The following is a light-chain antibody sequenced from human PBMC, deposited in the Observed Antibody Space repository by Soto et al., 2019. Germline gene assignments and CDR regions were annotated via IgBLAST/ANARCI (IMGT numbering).Light chain of an antibody. V-gene: IGLV2-23*01. J-gene: IGLJ1*01. CDR3: CLYIGATTYV. CDR2: EGH. Sequence: QSVLAQTASVSGSPGQSITISCTGTSGLVGSLSLVSWYQQHPGKAPTVMISEGHRRPSGVPDRFSGSTSVNSASLTISGLQADDEADYYCCLYIGATTYVFGTGTKVTVL. CDR1: SGLVGSLSL.